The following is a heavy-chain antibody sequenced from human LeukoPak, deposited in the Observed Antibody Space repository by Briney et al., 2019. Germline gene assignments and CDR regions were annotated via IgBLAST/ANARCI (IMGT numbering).Heavy chain of an antibody. CDR3: AKGRSTGWFGEWLDH. CDR1: GFTFSSYG. J-gene: IGHJ4*02. Sequence: PGRSLRLSCAASGFTFSSYGMHWVRQAPGKGLEWVAVISYDGSDKYYADSVKGRFTISRDNSENTPYLQMNSLRAEDTAVYYCAKGRSTGWFGEWLDHWGQGTLVTVSS. V-gene: IGHV3-30*18. CDR2: ISYDGSDK. D-gene: IGHD3-10*01.